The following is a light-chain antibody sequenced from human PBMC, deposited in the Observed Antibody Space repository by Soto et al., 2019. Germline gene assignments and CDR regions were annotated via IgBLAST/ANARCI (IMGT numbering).Light chain of an antibody. CDR2: GAS. CDR3: EQYGSSIT. Sequence: EIVLTQSPGTLSLSPGERATLSCRASQSVTSNYLAWYQQEPGQAPRLLIYGASSRATGIPDRFSGSGSGTEFTLTIRKLEPEDSAVYYCEQYGSSITFGQGTRLEIK. J-gene: IGKJ5*01. CDR1: QSVTSNY. V-gene: IGKV3-20*01.